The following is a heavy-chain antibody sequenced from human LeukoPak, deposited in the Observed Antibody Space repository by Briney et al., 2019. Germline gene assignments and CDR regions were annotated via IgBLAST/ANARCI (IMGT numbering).Heavy chain of an antibody. CDR2: INHSGST. CDR3: ARGGYSYGYGVDY. V-gene: IGHV4-34*01. CDR1: GGSFSGYY. Sequence: PSETLSLTCAVYGGSFSGYYWSWIRQPPGKGLEWIGEINHSGSTNYNPPLKSRVTISVDTSKNQFSLKLSSVTAADTAVYYCARGGYSYGYGVDYWGQGTLVTVSP. J-gene: IGHJ4*02. D-gene: IGHD5-18*01.